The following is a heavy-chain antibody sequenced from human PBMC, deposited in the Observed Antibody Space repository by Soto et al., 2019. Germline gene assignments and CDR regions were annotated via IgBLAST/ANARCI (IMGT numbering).Heavy chain of an antibody. CDR2: INPSGGST. J-gene: IGHJ6*02. Sequence: ASVKVSCKASGYTFTSYYMHWVRQAPGQGLEWMGIINPSGGSTSYAQKFQGRVTMTRDTSTSTVYMELSSLRSEDTAVYYCARGKVGSVAGVYGMDVWGQGTTLTVSS. CDR3: ARGKVGSVAGVYGMDV. D-gene: IGHD6-19*01. CDR1: GYTFTSYY. V-gene: IGHV1-46*01.